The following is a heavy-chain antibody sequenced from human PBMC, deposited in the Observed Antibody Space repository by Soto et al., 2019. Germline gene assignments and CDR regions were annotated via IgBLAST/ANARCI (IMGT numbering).Heavy chain of an antibody. D-gene: IGHD3-10*01. CDR3: AKAPFRRPYYFYGMDV. CDR2: IPEDAETD. J-gene: IGHJ6*02. V-gene: IGHV3-30*18. Sequence: QVRLVESGGGVVQPGGSLRLSCVASGFTFSDFGMHWVRQGPGKGLEWLAVIPEDAETDFHADSVKGRFTVSRDNFKETLYLQMNSLTTDDSGVYFCAKAPFRRPYYFYGMDVWGQGTTVIVSS. CDR1: GFTFSDFG.